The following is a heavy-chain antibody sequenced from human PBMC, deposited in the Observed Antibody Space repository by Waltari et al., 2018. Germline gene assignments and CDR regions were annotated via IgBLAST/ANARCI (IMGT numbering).Heavy chain of an antibody. CDR3: TRGLFGRSWTPYY. Sequence: QVQLQESGPGLVRPSETLSLTCTVSGASVRDYSWNWIRLPPGKGLGWIGTIYDSGATYYNPSLKSRLTMLMDTSKNQFSLILESVTAADRGLYYCTRGLFGRSWTPYYWGQGTLVTVSS. CDR1: GASVRDYS. D-gene: IGHD3-10*01. CDR2: IYDSGAT. V-gene: IGHV4-59*02. J-gene: IGHJ4*02.